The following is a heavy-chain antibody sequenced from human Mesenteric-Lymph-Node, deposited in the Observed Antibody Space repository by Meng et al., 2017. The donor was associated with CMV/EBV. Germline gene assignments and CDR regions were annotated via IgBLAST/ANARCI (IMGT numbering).Heavy chain of an antibody. J-gene: IGHJ4*02. CDR3: ARWLRSMEY. Sequence: GGSLRLSCAASGFTFSSYSMNWVRQAPGKGLVWVSRINSDGSSTNYADSAKGRFTISRDNAKNTLYLQMNSLRAEDTAVYYCARWLRSMEYWGQGTLVTVSS. V-gene: IGHV3-74*01. CDR1: GFTFSSYS. D-gene: IGHD5-12*01. CDR2: INSDGSST.